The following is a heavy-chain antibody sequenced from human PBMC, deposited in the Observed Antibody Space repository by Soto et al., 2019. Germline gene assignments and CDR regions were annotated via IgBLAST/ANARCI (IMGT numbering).Heavy chain of an antibody. CDR1: GFTFSNAW. D-gene: IGHD3-10*01. Sequence: GGSLGLSCAASGFTFSNAWMNWVRQAPGKGLEWVGLIKSKTDGGTIDYAAPVKGRFTILRDDLRNTVYLQMNSLKAEDTALYYCVREMSGAFDYWGQGTPVTVSS. V-gene: IGHV3-15*07. J-gene: IGHJ4*02. CDR3: VREMSGAFDY. CDR2: IKSKTDGGTI.